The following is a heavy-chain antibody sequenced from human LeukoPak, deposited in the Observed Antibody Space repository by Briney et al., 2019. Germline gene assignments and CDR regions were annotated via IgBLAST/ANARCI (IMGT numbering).Heavy chain of an antibody. V-gene: IGHV1-18*01. Sequence: ALVKLSCKASGYLFTSSNISWVRQAPGQRLEWLGWISAYNGNTNYAQKHQGRVTMTTDTSTSTSYIELSSLISDDTAVYYCAKDPSSGWLSYYHYYMDVWGRGTTVTISS. CDR3: AKDPSSGWLSYYHYYMDV. J-gene: IGHJ6*03. D-gene: IGHD6-19*01. CDR1: GYLFTSSN. CDR2: ISAYNGNT.